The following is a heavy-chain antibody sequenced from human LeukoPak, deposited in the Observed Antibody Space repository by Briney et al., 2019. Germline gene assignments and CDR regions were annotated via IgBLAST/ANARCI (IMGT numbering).Heavy chain of an antibody. V-gene: IGHV3-23*01. D-gene: IGHD6-13*01. CDR3: ATGVGQQLVPYYYYGMDV. Sequence: PGGSLRLSCAASGFTFSSYAMSWVRQAPGKGLEWVSAISGSGGSTYYADSVKGRFTISRDNSKNTLYLQMNSLRAEDTAVYYCATGVGQQLVPYYYYGMDVSGQGTTVTVSS. J-gene: IGHJ6*02. CDR1: GFTFSSYA. CDR2: ISGSGGST.